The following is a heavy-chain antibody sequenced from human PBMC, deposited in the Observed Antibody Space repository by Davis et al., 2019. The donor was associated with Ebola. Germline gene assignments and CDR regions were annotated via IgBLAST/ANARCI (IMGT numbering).Heavy chain of an antibody. CDR3: ARGDIVVAVDYFDY. CDR2: IWYDGSNK. J-gene: IGHJ4*02. V-gene: IGHV3-30*19. Sequence: GGSLRLSCAASGFTFSSFAMHWVRQAPGKGLEWVAVIWYDGSNKYYADSVKGLFTVSRDNSKNSLYLQMNSLRPDDTAVYYCARGDIVVAVDYFDYWGQGTLVTVSS. D-gene: IGHD2-15*01. CDR1: GFTFSSFA.